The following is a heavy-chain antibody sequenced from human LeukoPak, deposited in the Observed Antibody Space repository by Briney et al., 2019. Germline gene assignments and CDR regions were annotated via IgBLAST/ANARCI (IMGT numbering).Heavy chain of an antibody. Sequence: GGSLRLSCAASGFTFSRYWMHWVRQAPGKGLQWVSRINSDGSSTYYADSVKGRFTTSRDNAKNALHLQMNSLRAEDTAVYYCAKDPIVGATVNWFDPWGQGTLVTVSS. CDR2: INSDGSST. V-gene: IGHV3-74*01. CDR1: GFTFSRYW. CDR3: AKDPIVGATVNWFDP. J-gene: IGHJ5*02. D-gene: IGHD1-26*01.